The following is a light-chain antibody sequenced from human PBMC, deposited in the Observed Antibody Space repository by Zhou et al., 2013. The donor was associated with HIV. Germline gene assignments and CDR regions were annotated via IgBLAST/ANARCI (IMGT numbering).Light chain of an antibody. CDR3: QQLHSYPIT. J-gene: IGKJ5*01. V-gene: IGKV1-9*01. Sequence: DIQLTQSPSFLSASVGDRVTITCRASQGFASALAWYQQEPGKAPKLLIYAASTLQSGVPSRFSGSGSGTEFTLSISNLQPGDFATYYCQQLHSYPITFGQGTRLXIK. CDR2: AAS. CDR1: QGFASA.